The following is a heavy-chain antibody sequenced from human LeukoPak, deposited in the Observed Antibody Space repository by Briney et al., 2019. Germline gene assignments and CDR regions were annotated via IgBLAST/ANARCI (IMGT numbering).Heavy chain of an antibody. V-gene: IGHV3-23*01. Sequence: PGGSLRLSCAASGFTFSNAWMSWVRQAPGKGLEWVSGISAGGGSTYYADSVKGRFTISRDNSKNTLYLQMNSLRAEDTAVYYCAKDKDTGTSYFDYWGQGTLVTVSS. CDR2: ISAGGGST. CDR3: AKDKDTGTSYFDY. D-gene: IGHD1-1*01. J-gene: IGHJ4*02. CDR1: GFTFSNAW.